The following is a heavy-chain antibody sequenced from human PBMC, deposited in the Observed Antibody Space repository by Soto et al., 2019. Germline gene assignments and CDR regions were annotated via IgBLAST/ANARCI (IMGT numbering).Heavy chain of an antibody. J-gene: IGHJ4*02. D-gene: IGHD2-15*01. V-gene: IGHV3-9*01. CDR1: GFTFDDYA. Sequence: GGSLRLSCAASGFTFDDYAMHWVRQAPGKGLEWVSGISWNSGSIGYADSVKGRFTISRDNAKNSLYLQMNSLRAEDTALYYCAKDNCSGGSCYGGFDYWGQGTLVTVSS. CDR3: AKDNCSGGSCYGGFDY. CDR2: ISWNSGSI.